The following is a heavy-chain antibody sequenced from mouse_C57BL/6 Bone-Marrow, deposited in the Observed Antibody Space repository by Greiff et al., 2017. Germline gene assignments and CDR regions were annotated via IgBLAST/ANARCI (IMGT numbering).Heavy chain of an antibody. CDR1: GYTFTSYT. J-gene: IGHJ2*01. V-gene: IGHV1-4*01. CDR3: AQRGYLDY. CDR2: INPSSGYT. Sequence: QVHVKQSGAELARPGASVKMSCKASGYTFTSYTMHWVKQRPGQGLEWIGYINPSSGYTKYNQKFKDKATLTADKSSSTDYMQLISLTSEDSAVYYCAQRGYLDYWGQGTTLTVSS.